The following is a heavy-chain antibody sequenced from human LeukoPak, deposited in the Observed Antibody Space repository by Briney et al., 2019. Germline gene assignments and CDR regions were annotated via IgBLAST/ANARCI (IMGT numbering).Heavy chain of an antibody. CDR2: INSDGSST. D-gene: IGHD3-22*01. J-gene: IGHJ3*02. CDR3: AKGYTSYYDSSDAFDI. CDR1: GFTFSIFW. Sequence: GGSLRLSCAASGFTFSIFWMHWVRRAPGKGPVWVSRINSDGSSTDYADSVKGRFTISRDNAKNTLYLQMNSLRTEDTAVYYCAKGYTSYYDSSDAFDIWGQGTMVTVSS. V-gene: IGHV3-74*01.